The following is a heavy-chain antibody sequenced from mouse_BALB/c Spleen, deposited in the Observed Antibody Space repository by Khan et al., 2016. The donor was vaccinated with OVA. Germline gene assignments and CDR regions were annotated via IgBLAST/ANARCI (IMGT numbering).Heavy chain of an antibody. V-gene: IGHV1S136*01. CDR3: ARKEYYDYWYFDV. CDR1: GYTFTSYV. CDR2: INPYNDGT. J-gene: IGHJ1*01. D-gene: IGHD1-1*01. Sequence: EVKLQESGPELVKPGASVKMSCKASGYTFTSYVMHWVKQKPGQGLEWIGYINPYNDGTKYNEKFKGKATLTSDKSSSTANMEISSLTSEDSAVYYCARKEYYDYWYFDVWGAGTMVTVSS.